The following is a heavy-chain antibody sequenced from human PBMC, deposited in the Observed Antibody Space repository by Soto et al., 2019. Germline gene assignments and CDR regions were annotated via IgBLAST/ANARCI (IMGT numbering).Heavy chain of an antibody. Sequence: SVKVSCKAAGFTFTSSAVQWVRQARGQRLEWIGWIVVGSGNTNYAQKFQERVTITRDMSTSTAYMELSSLRSEDTAVYYCAAGIPHYYYGMDVGGQGTTVTVS. CDR1: GFTFTSSA. CDR3: AAGIPHYYYGMDV. CDR2: IVVGSGNT. J-gene: IGHJ6*02. V-gene: IGHV1-58*01.